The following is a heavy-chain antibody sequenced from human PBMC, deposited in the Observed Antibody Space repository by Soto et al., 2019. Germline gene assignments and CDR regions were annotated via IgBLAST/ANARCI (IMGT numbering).Heavy chain of an antibody. CDR2: IYYRGST. Sequence: SETLSLTCTVYGVSISSSRYYWGWVRQPPGKGLEWIGGIYYRGSTYYSPSLKSRVTISVDTSKNQFSLKLSSVTAADTAVYYCARHLHPTTGYCPSTSCYHFDYWGQGTLVTVSS. CDR1: GVSISSSRYY. J-gene: IGHJ4*02. D-gene: IGHD2-2*01. V-gene: IGHV4-39*01. CDR3: ARHLHPTTGYCPSTSCYHFDY.